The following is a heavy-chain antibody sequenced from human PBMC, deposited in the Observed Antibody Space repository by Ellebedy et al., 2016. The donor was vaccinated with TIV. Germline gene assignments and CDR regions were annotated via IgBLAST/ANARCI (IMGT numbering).Heavy chain of an antibody. D-gene: IGHD3-10*01. CDR3: ARDRRGSYDY. V-gene: IGHV4-39*07. J-gene: IGHJ4*02. CDR2: IYYSGNA. Sequence: MPSETLSLTCTVSGGSISSSSYYWGWIRQPPGKGLEWIGSIYYSGNAYYNPSLQSRVTISVDTSRNQFSLKLRSATAADTAVYYCARDRRGSYDYWGQGTLITVSS. CDR1: GGSISSSSYY.